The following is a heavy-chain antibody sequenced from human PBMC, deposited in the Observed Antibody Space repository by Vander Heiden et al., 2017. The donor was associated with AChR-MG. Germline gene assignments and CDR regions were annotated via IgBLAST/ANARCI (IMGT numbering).Heavy chain of an antibody. CDR1: GYTFTSYY. D-gene: IGHD6-13*01. J-gene: IGHJ3*02. CDR3: ARVSSSSWSPLLIDAFDI. Sequence: QVQLVQSGAEVKKPGASVKVSCKASGYTFTSYYMHWVRQAPGQGLEWMGIINPSGGSTSYAQKFQGRVTMTRDTSTSTVYMELSSLRSEETAVYYCARVSSSSWSPLLIDAFDIWGQGTMVTVSS. CDR2: INPSGGST. V-gene: IGHV1-46*03.